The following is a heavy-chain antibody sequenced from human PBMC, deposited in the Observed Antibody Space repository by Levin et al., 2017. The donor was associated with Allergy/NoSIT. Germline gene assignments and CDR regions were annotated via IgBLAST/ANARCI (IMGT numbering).Heavy chain of an antibody. CDR3: ATVAVEQQLIIRYYGMDV. J-gene: IGHJ6*02. V-gene: IGHV4-59*01. D-gene: IGHD6-13*01. CDR1: GGSISSSY. Sequence: SQTLSLTCTVSGGSISSSYWSWVRQPPGKGLEWIGYIYYSGSTNYNPSLKSRVTISLDTSKYQFSLKLSSVIAADTAVYYCATVAVEQQLIIRYYGMDVWGQGTTVTVSS. CDR2: IYYSGST.